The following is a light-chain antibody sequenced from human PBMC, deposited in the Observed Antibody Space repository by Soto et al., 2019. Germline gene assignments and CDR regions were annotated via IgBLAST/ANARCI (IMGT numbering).Light chain of an antibody. Sequence: DIVLTQSPGTLSLSPGERATLSCRASQSVSSTYLAWYQQKPGQSPRLLIYGAFSRATGVPDRFSGSGSGTDFTLPISRLETEDFVVYYCEQYGSSPPWTFGQGTKVEIK. J-gene: IGKJ1*01. CDR3: EQYGSSPPWT. CDR1: QSVSSTY. CDR2: GAF. V-gene: IGKV3-20*01.